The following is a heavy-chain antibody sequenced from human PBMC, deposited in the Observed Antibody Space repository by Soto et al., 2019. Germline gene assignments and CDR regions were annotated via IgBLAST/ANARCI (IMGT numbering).Heavy chain of an antibody. CDR3: AKGLAYYYDSSGYTDAFDI. Sequence: GSLRLSCAASGFTFSSYAMSWVRQAPGKGLEWVSAISGSGGSTYYADSVKGRFTISRDNSKNTLYLQMNSLRAEDTAVYYCAKGLAYYYDSSGYTDAFDIWGQGTMVTVSS. D-gene: IGHD3-22*01. J-gene: IGHJ3*02. CDR2: ISGSGGST. CDR1: GFTFSSYA. V-gene: IGHV3-23*01.